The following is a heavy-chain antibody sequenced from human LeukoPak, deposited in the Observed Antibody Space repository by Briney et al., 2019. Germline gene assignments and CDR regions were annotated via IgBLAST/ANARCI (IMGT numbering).Heavy chain of an antibody. Sequence: GGSLRLSCEASGFALSTYWMTWVRQAPGKGLEWVANIKEDGSEKYYVDSVKGRFTISRDNARDSMYLQMSSLRAEDTAMYFCARDGYYDSSGLDFWGQGTLVTVSS. CDR1: GFALSTYW. J-gene: IGHJ4*02. CDR2: IKEDGSEK. D-gene: IGHD3-22*01. CDR3: ARDGYYDSSGLDF. V-gene: IGHV3-7*01.